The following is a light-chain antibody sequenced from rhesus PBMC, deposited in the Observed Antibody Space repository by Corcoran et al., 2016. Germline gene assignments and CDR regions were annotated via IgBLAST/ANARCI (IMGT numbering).Light chain of an antibody. V-gene: IGKV1-28*02. CDR2: TAS. J-gene: IGKJ4*01. CDR3: QQHNTYPLT. CDR1: QGISSY. Sequence: DIQMTQSPSSLSASVGDTVTITCRASQGISSYLNWFQQKPGKAPKFLIYTASSLESGVPSRFRGSGSGTDFTLTISSLQPENFATYYCQQHNTYPLTFGGGTKVEIK.